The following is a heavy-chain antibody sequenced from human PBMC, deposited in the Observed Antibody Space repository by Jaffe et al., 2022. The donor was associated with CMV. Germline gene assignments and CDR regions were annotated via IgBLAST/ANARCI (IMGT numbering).Heavy chain of an antibody. CDR2: INPNSGGT. V-gene: IGHV1-2*02. J-gene: IGHJ6*02. Sequence: QVQLVQSGAEVKKPGASVKVSCKASGYTFTGYYMHWVRQAPGQGLEWMGWINPNSGGTNYAQKFQGRVTMTRDTSISTAYMELSRLRSDDTAVYYCARDLQFGYSSSWFLPYYYGMDVWGQGTTVTVSS. CDR1: GYTFTGYY. D-gene: IGHD6-13*01. CDR3: ARDLQFGYSSSWFLPYYYGMDV.